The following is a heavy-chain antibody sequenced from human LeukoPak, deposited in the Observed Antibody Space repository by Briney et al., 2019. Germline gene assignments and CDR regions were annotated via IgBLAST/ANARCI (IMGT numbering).Heavy chain of an antibody. CDR3: ARVTGYTIEDYFDY. V-gene: IGHV4-61*02. J-gene: IGHJ4*02. CDR2: IYTSGST. Sequence: KPSETLSLTCTVSGGSISTGGYYWSWIRQPAGKGLEWIGRIYTSGSTNYNPSLKSRVTISVKTSKNQFSLKLRSVTAADTAVYYCARVTGYTIEDYFDYWGQGTLVTVSS. D-gene: IGHD3-9*01. CDR1: GGSISTGGYY.